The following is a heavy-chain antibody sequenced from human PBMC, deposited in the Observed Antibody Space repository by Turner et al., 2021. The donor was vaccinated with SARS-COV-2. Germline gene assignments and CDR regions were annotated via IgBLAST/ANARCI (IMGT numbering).Heavy chain of an antibody. Sequence: QLQLQESGPGLVKPSETLSLPCTVPGGSISSRSYYWGWIRQPPGKGLELIGSIYYSGSTYYNPSLKSRVTISVDTSKNQFSLKLTSVTAADTAVYFCARHWEVAAAAYLARFDPWGQGTLVTVSS. CDR2: IYYSGST. CDR3: ARHWEVAAAAYLARFDP. J-gene: IGHJ5*02. D-gene: IGHD6-13*01. V-gene: IGHV4-39*01. CDR1: GGSISSRSYY.